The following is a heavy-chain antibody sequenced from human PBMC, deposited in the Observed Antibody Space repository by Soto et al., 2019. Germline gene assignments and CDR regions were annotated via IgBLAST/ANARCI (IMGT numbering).Heavy chain of an antibody. CDR1: GGSFSGYY. V-gene: IGHV4-34*01. CDR3: ARADDFSDRFDY. J-gene: IGHJ4*02. CDR2: INHSGST. Sequence: SETLSLTCAVYGGSFSGYYWSWIRQPPGKGLEWIGEINHSGSTNYNPSLKSRVTISVDTSKNQFSLELSSLTAADTAVYFCARADDFSDRFDYWGQGALVTVSS. D-gene: IGHD4-17*01.